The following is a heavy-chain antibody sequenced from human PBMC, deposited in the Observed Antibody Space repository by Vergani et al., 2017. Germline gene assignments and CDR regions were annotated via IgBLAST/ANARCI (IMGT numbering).Heavy chain of an antibody. CDR2: IIPIFGTA. V-gene: IGHV1-69*01. CDR3: AREYLRPGCSSNSCYTEYSSSYYYYMDV. CDR1: GGIFSSYA. Sequence: QVQLVESGAEVKKPGSSVKVSCKASGGIFSSYAISWVRQAPGQGLEWMGGIIPIFGTANYAQKFQGRVTITADESTSTAYMELSSLRSEDSDVYYCAREYLRPGCSSNSCYTEYSSSYYYYMDVWGKGTTVTVSS. D-gene: IGHD2-2*02. J-gene: IGHJ6*03.